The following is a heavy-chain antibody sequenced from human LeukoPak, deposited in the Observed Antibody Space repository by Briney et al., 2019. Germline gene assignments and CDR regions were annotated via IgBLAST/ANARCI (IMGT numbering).Heavy chain of an antibody. V-gene: IGHV3-66*01. CDR3: ARDKAYVATLYFEL. CDR2: IYSGGST. Sequence: GGSLRLSCAASGFTFSSYSMNWVRQAPGKGLEWVSIIYSGGSTYYADSVKGRFTISRDNSKNTLYLQINSLRAEATAVYYCARDKAYVATLYFELWGRRTLVTVSS. CDR1: GFTFSSYS. J-gene: IGHJ2*01. D-gene: IGHD2-21*01.